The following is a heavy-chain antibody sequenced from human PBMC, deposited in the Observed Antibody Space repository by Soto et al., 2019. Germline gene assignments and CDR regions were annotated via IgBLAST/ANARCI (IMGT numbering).Heavy chain of an antibody. J-gene: IGHJ4*02. V-gene: IGHV3-33*01. CDR2: IWSRGRNR. Sequence: QVQLVESGGGVVQPGRSLRLSCAASGFTFSASGMHWVRQAPGKGLEWVAVIWSRGRNRDYSDSVMGRFTISRDDSMNMLYLQMNSLRAEDTAVSYCARDQGGAPFDSWGQGTLVTVSS. CDR1: GFTFSASG. CDR3: ARDQGGAPFDS. D-gene: IGHD2-15*01.